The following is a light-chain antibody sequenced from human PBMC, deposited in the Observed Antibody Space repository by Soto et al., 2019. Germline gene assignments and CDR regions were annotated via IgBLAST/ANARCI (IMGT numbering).Light chain of an antibody. V-gene: IGKV1-5*01. Sequence: DIQMTQSPSTLSASVGERVTITCRASQSVSNWSAWYQQKPGKAPNLLIYDVSSLESGVPSRFSGSGSGTEFILTISSLQPDDFATYYCQQYDSYSWTFGQGTKVEMK. CDR2: DVS. CDR1: QSVSNW. J-gene: IGKJ1*01. CDR3: QQYDSYSWT.